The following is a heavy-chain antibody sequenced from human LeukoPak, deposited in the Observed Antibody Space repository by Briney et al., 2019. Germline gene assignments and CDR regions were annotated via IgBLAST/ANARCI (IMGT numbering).Heavy chain of an antibody. J-gene: IGHJ4*02. CDR2: IYYTGDT. Sequence: SETLSLTCTVSGGSISTYYWSWVRQPPGKGLEWIGYIYYTGDTRCNPSLKSRVTLLVDTSKNQFSLRLTSVTAADTAVYYCARGSPRADYWGQGTLVTVSS. CDR3: ARGSPRADY. V-gene: IGHV4-59*08. CDR1: GGSISTYY.